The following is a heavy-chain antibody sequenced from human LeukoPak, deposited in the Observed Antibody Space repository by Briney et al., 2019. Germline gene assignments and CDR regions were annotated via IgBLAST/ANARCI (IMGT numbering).Heavy chain of an antibody. D-gene: IGHD2-2*01. J-gene: IGHJ6*03. V-gene: IGHV4-59*01. Sequence: PSETLSLTFTVSGGSISSYYWSWIRQPPGKGLEWIGYIYYSGSTNYNHSLKSRVTISVDTSKNQFSLKLSSVTAADTAVYYCARVTKTYYYYMDVWGKGTTVTVSS. CDR2: IYYSGST. CDR1: GGSISSYY. CDR3: ARVTKTYYYYMDV.